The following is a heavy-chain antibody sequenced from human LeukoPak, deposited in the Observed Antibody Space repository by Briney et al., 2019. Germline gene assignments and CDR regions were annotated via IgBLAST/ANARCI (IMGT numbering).Heavy chain of an antibody. CDR3: AREDYYDSSGYYENKEYFQH. D-gene: IGHD3-22*01. CDR1: GYTFTGYY. CDR2: INPNRRGT. J-gene: IGHJ1*01. V-gene: IGHV1-2*02. Sequence: ASVRVSCKASGYTFTGYYMHWVRQAPGQALEWMGWINPNRRGTNYAQMFQGRVTMTRDTSISTAYMELSRLRSDDTAVYYCAREDYYDSSGYYENKEYFQHWGQGTLVTVSS.